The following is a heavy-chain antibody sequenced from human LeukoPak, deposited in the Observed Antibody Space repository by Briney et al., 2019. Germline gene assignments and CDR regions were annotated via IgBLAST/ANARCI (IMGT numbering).Heavy chain of an antibody. CDR2: IWYNGNNK. CDR3: ARDGLASIGLDM. CDR1: GFTLTGYG. D-gene: IGHD3-3*02. V-gene: IGHV3-33*01. Sequence: GGSLRLSCAASGFTLTGYGMHWLRQAPGKGLEWVAVIWYNGNNKYYADSVKGRSTVSRDTSKNTLYLQMNSLRGEDTAIYYCARDGLASIGLDMWGQGTVVTVSS. J-gene: IGHJ3*02.